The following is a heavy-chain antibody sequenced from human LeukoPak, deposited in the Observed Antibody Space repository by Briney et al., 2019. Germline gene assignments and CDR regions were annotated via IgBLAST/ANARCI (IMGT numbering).Heavy chain of an antibody. CDR3: ARSYYYDSSGYYEFDP. CDR2: IYYSGST. CDR1: GGSISSSSYY. V-gene: IGHV4-39*01. D-gene: IGHD3-22*01. J-gene: IGHJ5*02. Sequence: PSETLSLTCTVSGGSISSSSYYWGWIRQPPGKGLEWIGSIYYSGSTYYNPSLKSRVTISVDTSKNQFSLKLSSVTAADTAVYYCARSYYYDSSGYYEFDPWGQGTLVTVSS.